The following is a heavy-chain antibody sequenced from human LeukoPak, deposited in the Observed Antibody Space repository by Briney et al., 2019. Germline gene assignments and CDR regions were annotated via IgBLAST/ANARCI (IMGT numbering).Heavy chain of an antibody. J-gene: IGHJ4*02. D-gene: IGHD3-16*02. V-gene: IGHV3-30*18. CDR3: AKDSVMITFGGVIVIGGLDY. CDR1: GFTFSGYG. CDR2: ISYDGSNK. Sequence: GGSLRLSCAASGFTFSGYGMHWVRQAPGKGLEWVAVISYDGSNKYYADSVKGRFTISRDNSKNTLYLQMNSLRAEDTAVYYCAKDSVMITFGGVIVIGGLDYWGQGTLVTVSS.